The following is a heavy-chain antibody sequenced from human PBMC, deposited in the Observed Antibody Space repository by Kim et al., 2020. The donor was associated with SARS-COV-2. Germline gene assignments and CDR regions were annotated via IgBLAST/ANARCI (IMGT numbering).Heavy chain of an antibody. CDR2: ISWNSGSI. J-gene: IGHJ6*02. V-gene: IGHV3-9*01. CDR3: AKDIELTRYYYGSGPYYYYYGMDV. D-gene: IGHD3-10*01. Sequence: GGSLRLSCAASGFTFDDYAMHWVRQAPGKGLEWVSGISWNSGSIGYADSVKGRFTISRDNAKNSLYLQMNSLRAEDTALYYCAKDIELTRYYYGSGPYYYYYGMDVWGQGTTVTVSS. CDR1: GFTFDDYA.